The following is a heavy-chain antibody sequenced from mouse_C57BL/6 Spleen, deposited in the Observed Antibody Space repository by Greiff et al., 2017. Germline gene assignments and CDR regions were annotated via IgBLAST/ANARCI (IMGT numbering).Heavy chain of an antibody. V-gene: IGHV1-69*01. D-gene: IGHD1-1*01. J-gene: IGHJ4*01. CDR2: IDPSDSYT. CDR1: GYTFTSYW. Sequence: QVQLQQPGAELVMPGASVKLSCKASGYTFTSYWMHWVKQRPGQGLEWIGEIDPSDSYTNYNQKFKGKSTLTVDKSSSTAYMQLSSLTSEDSAVYYCARAITTVVAKDYAMDYWGQGTSVTVSS. CDR3: ARAITTVVAKDYAMDY.